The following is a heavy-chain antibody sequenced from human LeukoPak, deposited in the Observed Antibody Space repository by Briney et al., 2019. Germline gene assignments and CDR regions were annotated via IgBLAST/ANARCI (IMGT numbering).Heavy chain of an antibody. J-gene: IGHJ6*03. V-gene: IGHV1-3*01. Sequence: ASVKVSCKASGYTFTSYAMHWVRQAPGQRLEWMGWINAGNGNTKYSQKFQGRVTITRDTSASTAYMELSSLRSEDTAVYYCARDRTNILLWFGELNYYYMDVWGKGTTVTVSS. D-gene: IGHD3-10*01. CDR2: INAGNGNT. CDR1: GYTFTSYA. CDR3: ARDRTNILLWFGELNYYYMDV.